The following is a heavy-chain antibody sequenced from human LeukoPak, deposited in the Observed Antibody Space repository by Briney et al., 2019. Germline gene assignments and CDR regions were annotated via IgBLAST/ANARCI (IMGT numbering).Heavy chain of an antibody. CDR2: ISSNGGST. CDR3: AKDRSDYSNYALGVLDY. Sequence: GGSLRLSCAASGFTFSSYAMHWVRQAPGKGLEYVSAISSNGGSTYYANSVKGRFTISRDNSKNTLYLQMGSLRAEDMAVYYCAKDRSDYSNYALGVLDYWGQGTLVTVSS. J-gene: IGHJ4*02. V-gene: IGHV3-64*01. CDR1: GFTFSSYA. D-gene: IGHD4-11*01.